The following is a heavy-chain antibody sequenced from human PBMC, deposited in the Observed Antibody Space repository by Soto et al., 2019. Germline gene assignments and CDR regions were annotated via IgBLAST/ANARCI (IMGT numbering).Heavy chain of an antibody. V-gene: IGHV3-74*01. CDR1: GFTFSSYW. CDR2: INSDGSGT. Sequence: GGSLRLSCAASGFTFSSYWMHWVRQAPGKGLVWVSRINSDGSGTSYADSVKGRFTISRDNAKNTLYLQMNSLRAEDTAVLYCARERVESECASDCCSGSFDYWGQGTMVTVSS. D-gene: IGHD2-21*02. J-gene: IGHJ4*03. CDR3: ARERVESECASDCCSGSFDY.